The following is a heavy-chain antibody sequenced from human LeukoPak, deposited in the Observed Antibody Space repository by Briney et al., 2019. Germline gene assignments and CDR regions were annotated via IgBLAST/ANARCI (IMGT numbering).Heavy chain of an antibody. CDR3: TTELTYYFSMDV. D-gene: IGHD2/OR15-2a*01. CDR2: ISYDGSNK. Sequence: GGSLRLSCAASGFTFSSYAMHWVRQAPGKGLEWVAVISYDGSNKYYADSVKGRFTISRDDSRNTAYLQMNSLKAEDTAVYFCTTELTYYFSMDVWGQGTTVTVSS. V-gene: IGHV3-30*07. CDR1: GFTFSSYA. J-gene: IGHJ6*02.